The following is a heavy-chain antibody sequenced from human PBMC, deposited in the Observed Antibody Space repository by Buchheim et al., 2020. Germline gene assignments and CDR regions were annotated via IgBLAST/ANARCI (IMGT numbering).Heavy chain of an antibody. CDR2: ISHSGTA. D-gene: IGHD3-10*01. V-gene: IGHV4-31*03. CDR1: GASISSGAFL. J-gene: IGHJ4*02. Sequence: QVQLQESGPGLVKPSQTLSLTCSVSGASISSGAFLWTWIRQHPGEGLEWIGDISHSGTAHNTPSLTSRLFMSVDTSKNQFSLTLISVTAADTAIYFCARTDYGSGSSHYFDFWGQGTL. CDR3: ARTDYGSGSSHYFDF.